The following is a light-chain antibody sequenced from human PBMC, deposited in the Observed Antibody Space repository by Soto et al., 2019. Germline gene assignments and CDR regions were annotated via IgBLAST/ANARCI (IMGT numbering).Light chain of an antibody. CDR3: QQYSSSPPLT. V-gene: IGKV3-20*01. CDR2: GAS. Sequence: IVLTQSPGTLSLSPGERATLSCRASQSVGTFLAWYQQKPGQAPRLLIYGASSRATVIPDRFSGSGSGTDFTLTISRLEPEDFAVYYCQQYSSSPPLTFGGGTKVEIK. J-gene: IGKJ4*01. CDR1: QSVGTF.